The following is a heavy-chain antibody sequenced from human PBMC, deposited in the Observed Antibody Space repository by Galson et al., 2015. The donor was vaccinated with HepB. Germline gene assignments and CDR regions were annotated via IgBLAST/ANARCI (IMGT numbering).Heavy chain of an antibody. V-gene: IGHV4-34*01. D-gene: IGHD6-6*01. J-gene: IGHJ4*02. Sequence: SETLSLTCAVYGGSFSGYYWSWIRQPPGKGLEWIGEINHIGSTNYNPSLKSRVTISVDTSKNQFSLKLSSVTAADTAVYYCARFPRRTSSIYWGQGTLVTVSS. CDR3: ARFPRRTSSIY. CDR2: INHIGST. CDR1: GGSFSGYY.